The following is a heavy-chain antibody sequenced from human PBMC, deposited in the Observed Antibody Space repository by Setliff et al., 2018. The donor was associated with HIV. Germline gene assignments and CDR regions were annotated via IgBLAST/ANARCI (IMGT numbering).Heavy chain of an antibody. Sequence: TSETLSLTCTVSGGSISSHYWSWIRQPPGKGLEWIGYIYYSGNTNYNPSLKSRVTISVDTSKNQLSLKLSSLTAADTAVYYCVGDHKTTTQVAFDFWGQGTMVTVSS. J-gene: IGHJ3*01. CDR2: IYYSGNT. CDR1: GGSISSHY. D-gene: IGHD4-17*01. V-gene: IGHV4-59*11. CDR3: VGDHKTTTQVAFDF.